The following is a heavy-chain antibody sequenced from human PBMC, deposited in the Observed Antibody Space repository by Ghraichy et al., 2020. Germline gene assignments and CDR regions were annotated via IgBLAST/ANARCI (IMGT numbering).Heavy chain of an antibody. CDR2: LYYSGSA. Sequence: SETLSLSCTVSGASISSSRDYWGWIRQPPGKGLEWIGSLYYSGSAYYNPSLKSRVSISVDASKKQFTLTLNSVTAADTAVYYCARDRGTSMIRGVILRGAMDVWGPGTTVNVSS. V-gene: IGHV4-39*06. J-gene: IGHJ6*02. CDR3: ARDRGTSMIRGVILRGAMDV. D-gene: IGHD3-10*01. CDR1: GASISSSRDY.